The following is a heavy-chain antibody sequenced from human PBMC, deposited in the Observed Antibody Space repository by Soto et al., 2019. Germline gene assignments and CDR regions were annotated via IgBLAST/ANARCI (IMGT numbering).Heavy chain of an antibody. CDR1: GGTFSSYA. V-gene: IGHV1-69*13. CDR3: ARDNGYSSGWYYFDY. Sequence: SVKVSCKASGGTFSSYAISWVRQAPGQGLEWMGGIIPIFGTANYAQKFQGRVTITADESTSTAYMELSSLRSEDTAAYYCARDNGYSSGWYYFDYWGQGTLVTVLL. CDR2: IIPIFGTA. D-gene: IGHD6-19*01. J-gene: IGHJ4*02.